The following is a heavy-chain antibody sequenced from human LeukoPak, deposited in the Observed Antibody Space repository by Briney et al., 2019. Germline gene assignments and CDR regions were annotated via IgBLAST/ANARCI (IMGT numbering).Heavy chain of an antibody. CDR1: GFTFSSYS. CDR3: AKDKEVAVAGPIDY. V-gene: IGHV3-9*01. D-gene: IGHD6-19*01. Sequence: GGSLRLSCAASGFTFSSYSMNWVRQAPGKGLEWVSGISWNSGSIGYADSVKGRFTISRDNAKNSLYLQMNSLRAEDTALYYCAKDKEVAVAGPIDYWGQGTLVTVSS. CDR2: ISWNSGSI. J-gene: IGHJ4*02.